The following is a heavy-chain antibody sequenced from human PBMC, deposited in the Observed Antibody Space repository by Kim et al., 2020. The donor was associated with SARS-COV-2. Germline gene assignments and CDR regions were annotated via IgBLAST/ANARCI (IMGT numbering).Heavy chain of an antibody. Sequence: SETLSLTCTVSGGSISSSSYYWGWIRQPPGKGLEWIGSIYYSGSTYYNPSLKSRVTISVDTSKNQFSLKLSSVTAADTAVYYCARRSSDFDYWGQGTLVTVSS. J-gene: IGHJ4*02. CDR2: IYYSGST. V-gene: IGHV4-39*01. CDR3: ARRSSDFDY. CDR1: GGSISSSSYY. D-gene: IGHD6-19*01.